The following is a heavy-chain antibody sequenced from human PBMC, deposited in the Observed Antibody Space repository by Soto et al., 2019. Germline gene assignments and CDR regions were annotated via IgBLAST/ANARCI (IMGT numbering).Heavy chain of an antibody. CDR3: AKKMTTVTTVDY. CDR2: IYYSGST. V-gene: IGHV4-59*12. Sequence: SETLSLTCTVSGGSISSYYWNWIRQPPGKGLEWIGYIYYSGSTYYNPSLKSRVTISVDRSKNQFSLKLSSVTAADTAVYYCAKKMTTVTTVDYGGQEPRVTVSS. CDR1: GGSISSYY. J-gene: IGHJ4*02. D-gene: IGHD4-17*01.